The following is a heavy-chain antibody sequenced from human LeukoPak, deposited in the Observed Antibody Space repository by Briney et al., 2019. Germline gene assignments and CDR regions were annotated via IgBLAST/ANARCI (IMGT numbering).Heavy chain of an antibody. CDR2: INHSGST. CDR1: GGSFSGYY. J-gene: IGHJ5*02. V-gene: IGHV4-34*01. D-gene: IGHD3-10*01. CDR3: ARGISILGSNWFDP. Sequence: PSETLSLTCAVYGGSFSGYYWSWIRQPPGKGLEWIGEINHSGSTNYNPSLKSRVTISVDTSKNQFSLKLSSVAAADTAVYYCARGISILGSNWFDPWGQGTLVTVSS.